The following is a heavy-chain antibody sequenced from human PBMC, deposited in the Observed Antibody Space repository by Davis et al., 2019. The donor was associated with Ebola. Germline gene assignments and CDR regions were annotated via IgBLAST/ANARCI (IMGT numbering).Heavy chain of an antibody. J-gene: IGHJ6*02. Sequence: MPSETLSLTCTVSGGSVSSGGYYWSWIRQHPGKGLEWIGYIYYSGTTYYNPSLKSRVTISLDTSKNQFSLKLNSVTAADTAVYYCARHEAYSDTLYGMDVWGQGTTITVSS. CDR3: ARHEAYSDTLYGMDV. CDR1: GGSVSSGGYY. V-gene: IGHV4-39*01. CDR2: IYYSGTT. D-gene: IGHD6-13*01.